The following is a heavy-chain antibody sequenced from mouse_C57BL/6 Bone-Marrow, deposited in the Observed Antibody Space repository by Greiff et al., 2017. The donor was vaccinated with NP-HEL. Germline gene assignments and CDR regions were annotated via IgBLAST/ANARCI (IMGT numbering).Heavy chain of an antibody. Sequence: QVQLQQPGAELVRPGTSVKLSCKASGYTFTSYWMHWVKQRPGQGLEWIGVIDPSDSYTNYNQKFKGKATMTVDTSSRTAYMQLSSLTSEDSGVYYCARRDYDYGGAMDYWGQGTSVTVSS. J-gene: IGHJ4*01. CDR3: ARRDYDYGGAMDY. D-gene: IGHD2-4*01. CDR2: IDPSDSYT. CDR1: GYTFTSYW. V-gene: IGHV1-59*01.